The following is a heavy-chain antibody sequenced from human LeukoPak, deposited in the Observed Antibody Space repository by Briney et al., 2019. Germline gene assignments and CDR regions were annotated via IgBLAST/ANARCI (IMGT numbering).Heavy chain of an antibody. Sequence: PGGSLRLSCAASGFTFSSYEMTWVRQAPGQGLEWVSGISGSGASTHYADSVKGRFTISRDNSKNTLYLQMNTLRAEVSAVYYCANHLEVVLPAANDHWGQGTLVTVSS. V-gene: IGHV3-23*01. CDR3: ANHLEVVLPAANDH. J-gene: IGHJ5*02. CDR2: ISGSGAST. CDR1: GFTFSSYE. D-gene: IGHD2-2*01.